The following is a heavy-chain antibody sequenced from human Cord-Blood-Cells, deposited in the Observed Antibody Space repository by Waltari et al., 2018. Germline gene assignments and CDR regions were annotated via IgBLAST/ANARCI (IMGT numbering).Heavy chain of an antibody. J-gene: IGHJ6*02. D-gene: IGHD1-26*01. CDR1: GYSFTSYW. V-gene: IGHV5-51*03. CDR3: ARLEGYIVGAKYYYYGMDV. Sequence: EVQLVQSGAEVKKPGESLKISCKGSGYSFTSYWIGWVRQMPGKGLEWMGIIYPGDSDTRYSPAVQCQVTISADKSISTAYLQWSSLKASDTAMYYCARLEGYIVGAKYYYYGMDVWGQGTTVTVSS. CDR2: IYPGDSDT.